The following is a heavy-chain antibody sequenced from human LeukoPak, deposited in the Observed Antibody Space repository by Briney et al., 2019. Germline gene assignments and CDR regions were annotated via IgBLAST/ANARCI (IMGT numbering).Heavy chain of an antibody. J-gene: IGHJ6*03. CDR3: AKDSTAGSYYYYYMDV. Sequence: GGSLRLSCTASGFTFSSYAMSWVRQAPGKGLEWVPPISGSGGSTYYADSVKGRFTISRDNSKNTLYLQMNSLRAEDTAVYYCAKDSTAGSYYYYYMDVWGKGTTVTVSS. D-gene: IGHD4-17*01. CDR2: ISGSGGST. V-gene: IGHV3-23*01. CDR1: GFTFSSYA.